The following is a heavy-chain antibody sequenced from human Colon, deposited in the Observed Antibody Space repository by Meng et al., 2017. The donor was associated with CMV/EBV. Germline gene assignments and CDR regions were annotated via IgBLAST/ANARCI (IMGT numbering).Heavy chain of an antibody. Sequence: QVQLQESGPGLVKPSGTLSLTCAVSGGSITSTNWWNWVRQPPGKGLEWIGEIYHNGNTNNNPSLKSQVTMSVDKSKNQFSLKLTSVTAADTAVYYCARGGAWMFDSWGQGTLVTVSS. J-gene: IGHJ4*02. V-gene: IGHV4-4*02. CDR3: ARGGAWMFDS. CDR1: GGSITSTNW. D-gene: IGHD1-26*01. CDR2: IYHNGNT.